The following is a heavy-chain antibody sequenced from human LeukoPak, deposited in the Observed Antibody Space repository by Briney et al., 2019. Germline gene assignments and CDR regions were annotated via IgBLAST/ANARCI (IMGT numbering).Heavy chain of an antibody. Sequence: PGGSLRLSCAASGFTFSTYSMNWVRQAPGRGREWVSYISSSSSTVFYADSVKGRFTISRDNAKNSLYLQMNSLRAEDTAVYYCARDHCGTSCYGAGDAFEIWGQGTMVTVSS. D-gene: IGHD2-2*01. CDR3: ARDHCGTSCYGAGDAFEI. CDR1: GFTFSTYS. CDR2: ISSSSSTV. V-gene: IGHV3-48*01. J-gene: IGHJ3*02.